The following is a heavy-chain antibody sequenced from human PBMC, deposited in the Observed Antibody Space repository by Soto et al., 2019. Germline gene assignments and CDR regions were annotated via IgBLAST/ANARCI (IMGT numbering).Heavy chain of an antibody. V-gene: IGHV4-39*01. CDR3: ATRLYHSRGYYYVPY. D-gene: IGHD3-22*01. CDR2: IDYRGST. Sequence: QLQLQESGPGLVKPSETLSLTCTVSAGSISSSSYFSGWIRPPPGKGLEWIGTIDYRGSTSYNPSLKSRVTISVDTSKNQFSLTLSSVTAADTAVYYCATRLYHSRGYYYVPYWGQGTLVTVSS. J-gene: IGHJ4*02. CDR1: AGSISSSSYF.